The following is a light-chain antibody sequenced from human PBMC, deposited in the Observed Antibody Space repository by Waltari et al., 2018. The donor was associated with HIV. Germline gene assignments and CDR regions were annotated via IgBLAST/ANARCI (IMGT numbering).Light chain of an antibody. Sequence: SFELTQPPSVSVSPGQTATITCSGDALSKQYSYWYQQKPGQAPLVVIYKDTERPSGIPERFSGSSSGTTVTLTISGVQAEDEADYYCQSADTSGTRVFASGTKVTVL. V-gene: IGLV3-25*03. CDR3: QSADTSGTRV. CDR2: KDT. J-gene: IGLJ1*01. CDR1: ALSKQY.